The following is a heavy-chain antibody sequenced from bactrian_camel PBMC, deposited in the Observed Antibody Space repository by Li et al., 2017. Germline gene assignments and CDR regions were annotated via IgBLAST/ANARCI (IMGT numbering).Heavy chain of an antibody. CDR2: ILAGGGSP. CDR3: AARQGVSVIVPPLLPSRYDY. CDR1: GSIVSTKY. V-gene: IGHV3S54*01. Sequence: HVQLVESGGGSVQAGRSLRLSCASSGSIVSTKYMGWFRQAPGKEREGVAAILAGGGSPVYADSVKGRFTISQDNTKNTLYLQMNSLKPEDTARYYCAARQGVSVIVPPLLPSRYDYWGQGTQVTVS. D-gene: IGHD3*01. J-gene: IGHJ4*01.